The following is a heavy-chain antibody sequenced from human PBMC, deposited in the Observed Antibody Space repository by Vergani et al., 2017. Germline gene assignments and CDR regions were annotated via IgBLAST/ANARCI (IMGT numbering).Heavy chain of an antibody. CDR2: ISSSSNII. Sequence: EVDLVESGGGLAQPGGSLRLSCEASGITFSTYTMNWVRQAPGKGLEWVSSISSSSNIINNADSVKGRFSASRDNAKNSLYLQMTSLRAEDTAVYYCATALLWGQGTLVTVSS. V-gene: IGHV3-48*04. CDR1: GITFSTYT. D-gene: IGHD2-21*01. J-gene: IGHJ4*02. CDR3: ATALL.